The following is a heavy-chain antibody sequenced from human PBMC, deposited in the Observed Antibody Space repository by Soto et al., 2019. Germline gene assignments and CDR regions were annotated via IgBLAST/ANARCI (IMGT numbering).Heavy chain of an antibody. CDR1: GYTFTSYG. CDR3: ARDPGYSSSSQPPTGFSSYYYYYYYGMDV. D-gene: IGHD6-6*01. Sequence: GASVKVSCKASGYTFTSYGISWVRQAPGQGLEWMGWISAYNGNTNYAQKLQGRVTMTTDTSTSTAYMELRSLRSDDTAVYYCARDPGYSSSSQPPTGFSSYYYYYYYGMDVWGQGTTVTVSS. V-gene: IGHV1-18*01. CDR2: ISAYNGNT. J-gene: IGHJ6*02.